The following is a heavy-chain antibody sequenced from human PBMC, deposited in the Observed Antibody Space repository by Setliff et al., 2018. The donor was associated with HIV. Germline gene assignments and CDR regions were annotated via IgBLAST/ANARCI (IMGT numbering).Heavy chain of an antibody. CDR3: ARDANELEGPYYYYNYMDV. Sequence: GGSLRLSCAASVFTFNNYGMNWVRQAPGKGLEWVAFIRYDGSQKYYVDSVKGRFTISRDNSKNTLYLQMNSLRAEDTAVYYCARDANELEGPYYYYNYMDVWGKGTTVTVS. D-gene: IGHD3-16*01. CDR2: IRYDGSQK. CDR1: VFTFNNYG. J-gene: IGHJ6*03. V-gene: IGHV3-30*02.